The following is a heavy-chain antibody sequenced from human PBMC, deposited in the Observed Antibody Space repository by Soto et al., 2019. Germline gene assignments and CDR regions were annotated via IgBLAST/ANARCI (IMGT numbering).Heavy chain of an antibody. Sequence: ASVKVSCKASGYTFTDYGISWVRQAPGQGLEWMGWISAYNGNTNYAQKLQGRVTMTTDTSTSTAYMELRSLRSDDTAVYYCARVIRGWYRPDYWGQGTLVTVSS. J-gene: IGHJ4*02. V-gene: IGHV1-18*01. D-gene: IGHD6-19*01. CDR3: ARVIRGWYRPDY. CDR1: GYTFTDYG. CDR2: ISAYNGNT.